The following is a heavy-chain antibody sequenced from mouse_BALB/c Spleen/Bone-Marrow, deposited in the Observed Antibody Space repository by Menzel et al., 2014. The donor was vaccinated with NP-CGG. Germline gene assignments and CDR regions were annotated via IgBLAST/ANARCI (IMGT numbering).Heavy chain of an antibody. CDR2: INPYNGDT. D-gene: IGHD1-1*02. J-gene: IGHJ4*01. Sequence: VQLKQSGPELVKPGASVKISCKASGYSFTGYFMNWGKQSHGKSLEWIGRINPYNGDTFYNQKFKGKATLTVDKSSSTAHMELLSLTSEDSAVYYCGRGGVYYAMDYWGQGTSVTVSS. CDR3: GRGGVYYAMDY. CDR1: GYSFTGYF. V-gene: IGHV1-37*01.